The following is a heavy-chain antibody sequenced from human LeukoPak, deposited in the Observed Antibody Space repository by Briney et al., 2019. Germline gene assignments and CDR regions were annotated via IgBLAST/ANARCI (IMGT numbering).Heavy chain of an antibody. CDR2: INHNGNVT. CDR3: ARGGVLDV. Sequence: GGSLRLSCAASGFTFSSYWMNWARQAPGKGLEWVASINHNGNVTYYVDSVKGRFTISRDNAKNSLYLQMSNLRAEDTAVYFCARGGVLDVWGQGATVTVSS. J-gene: IGHJ6*02. V-gene: IGHV3-7*03. D-gene: IGHD3-16*01. CDR1: GFTFSSYW.